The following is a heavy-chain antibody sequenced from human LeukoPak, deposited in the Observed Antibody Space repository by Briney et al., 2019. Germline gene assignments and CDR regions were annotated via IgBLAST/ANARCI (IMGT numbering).Heavy chain of an antibody. CDR1: GGSISTYY. D-gene: IGHD1-26*01. CDR2: IHNSGSP. CDR3: ARALGSYAEY. V-gene: IGHV4-59*08. Sequence: PSETLSLTCTVSGGSISTYYWSWIRQPPGKGLEWIGYIHNSGSPTYNPSLKSRVTISVDTSKNQVSLKLTSVTAAETAVYYCARALGSYAEYWGQGALVTVSS. J-gene: IGHJ4*02.